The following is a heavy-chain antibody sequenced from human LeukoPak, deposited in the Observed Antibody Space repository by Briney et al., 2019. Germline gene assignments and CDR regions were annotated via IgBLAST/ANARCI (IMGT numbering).Heavy chain of an antibody. J-gene: IGHJ4*02. CDR2: INHSGST. CDR1: GGSISSYY. D-gene: IGHD5-18*01. Sequence: PSETLSLTCTVSGGSISSYYWSWIRQPPGKGLEWIGEINHSGSTNYNPSLKSRVTISVDTSKNQFSLKLSSVTAADTAVYYCARGAGVDTAMDAYYFDYWGQGTLVTVSS. V-gene: IGHV4-34*01. CDR3: ARGAGVDTAMDAYYFDY.